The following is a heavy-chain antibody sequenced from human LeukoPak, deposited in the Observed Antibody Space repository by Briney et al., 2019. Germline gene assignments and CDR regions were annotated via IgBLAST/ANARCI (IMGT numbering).Heavy chain of an antibody. CDR1: GGSISSNNW. CDR2: IYHSGSP. J-gene: IGHJ4*02. D-gene: IGHD1-1*01. Sequence: SETLSLTCAVSGGSISSNNWWGWVRQPPGKGLEWIGEIYHSGSPSYNPSLKSRVTISVDKSRNHFSLNLSSVTAADTAVYYCARVNINNWHSCDYWGQGTLVTVSS. CDR3: ARVNINNWHSCDY. V-gene: IGHV4-4*02.